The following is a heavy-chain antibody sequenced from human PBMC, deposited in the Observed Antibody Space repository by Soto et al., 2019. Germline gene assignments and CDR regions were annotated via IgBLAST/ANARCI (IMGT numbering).Heavy chain of an antibody. Sequence: QLPLQESGPGLVKPSETLSLTCTVSGGSISSSSYYWGWIRQPPGTGLEWIGSIYYSGSTYYNPSLKSRVTISVDTSKNQFSLKLSSVTAADTAVYYCARHLWFGELFPNWFDPWGQGTLVTVSS. CDR3: ARHLWFGELFPNWFDP. CDR2: IYYSGST. D-gene: IGHD3-10*01. CDR1: GGSISSSSYY. V-gene: IGHV4-39*01. J-gene: IGHJ5*02.